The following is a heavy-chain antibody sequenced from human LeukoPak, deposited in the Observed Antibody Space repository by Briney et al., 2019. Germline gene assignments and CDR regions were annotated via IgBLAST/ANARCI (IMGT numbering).Heavy chain of an antibody. J-gene: IGHJ5*02. V-gene: IGHV1-2*02. CDR2: INPNSGGT. D-gene: IGHD1-7*01. Sequence: GASVKVSCKASGYTFTGYYMHWVRQAPGQGLEWMGWINPNSGGTNYAQKFQGRVSMTRDTSISTAYMELSRLRSDDTAGYYCAREGITGTPEEYNWFDPWGQGTLVTVSS. CDR3: AREGITGTPEEYNWFDP. CDR1: GYTFTGYY.